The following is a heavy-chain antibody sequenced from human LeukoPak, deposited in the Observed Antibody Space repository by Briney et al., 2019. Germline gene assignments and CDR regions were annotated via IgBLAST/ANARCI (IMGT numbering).Heavy chain of an antibody. J-gene: IGHJ4*02. D-gene: IGHD2-21*01. Sequence: PGGSLRLACLASGLTFSSYVINWVRQTPGKGLEWVSGIMVMGGSTFYADYVKGRFTISRDNSKNTLYLQLNGLRTEDTALYYCAKDRLLNCRGDCYIFDYWGQGTLVTVSS. CDR1: GLTFSSYV. CDR2: IMVMGGST. V-gene: IGHV3-23*01. CDR3: AKDRLLNCRGDCYIFDY.